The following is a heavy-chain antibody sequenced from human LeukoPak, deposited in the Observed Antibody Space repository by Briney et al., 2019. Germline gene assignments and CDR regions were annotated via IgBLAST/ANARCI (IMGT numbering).Heavy chain of an antibody. D-gene: IGHD2-8*01. CDR1: GFTFSSYA. CDR2: ISGSGGST. Sequence: GGSLRLSCAASGFTFSSYAMSWVRQAPGKGLEWVSVISGSGGSTYYADSVKGRFTISRDNSKNTLYLQMNSLRAEDTAVYYCARMGRDYYYYYGMDVWGQGTTVTVSS. J-gene: IGHJ6*02. CDR3: ARMGRDYYYYYGMDV. V-gene: IGHV3-23*01.